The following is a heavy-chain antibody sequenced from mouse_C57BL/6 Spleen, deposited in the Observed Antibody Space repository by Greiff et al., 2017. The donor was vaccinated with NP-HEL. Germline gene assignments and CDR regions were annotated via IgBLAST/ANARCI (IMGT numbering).Heavy chain of an antibody. CDR3: ARDDERDYYAMDY. D-gene: IGHD2-12*01. CDR1: GFTFSDYG. Sequence: EVKLVESGGGLVKPGGSLKLSCAASGFTFSDYGMHWVRQAPEKGLEWVAYISSGSSTIYYADTVKGRFTISRDNAKNTLFLQMTSLRSEDTAMYYCARDDERDYYAMDYWGQGTSVTVSS. J-gene: IGHJ4*01. CDR2: ISSGSSTI. V-gene: IGHV5-17*01.